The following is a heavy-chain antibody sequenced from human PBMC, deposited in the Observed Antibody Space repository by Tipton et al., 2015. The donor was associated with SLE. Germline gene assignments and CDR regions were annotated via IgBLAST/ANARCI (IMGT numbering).Heavy chain of an antibody. V-gene: IGHV4-34*01. CDR1: GGSFSGYY. CDR3: ARDNFWNRGYYFGGGEDYYYYYMDV. Sequence: TLSLTCAVYGGSFSGYYWSWIRQPPGKGLEWIGEINHSGSTNYNPSLKSRVTISVDTSKNQFSLKLSSVTAADTAVYYCARDNFWNRGYYFGGGEDYYYYYMDVWGQGTTVTVSS. D-gene: IGHD3-3*01. CDR2: INHSGST. J-gene: IGHJ6*03.